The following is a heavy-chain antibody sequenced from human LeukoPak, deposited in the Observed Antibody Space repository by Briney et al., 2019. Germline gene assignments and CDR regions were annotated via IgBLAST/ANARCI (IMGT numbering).Heavy chain of an antibody. V-gene: IGHV4-34*01. D-gene: IGHD3-22*01. Sequence: SETLPLTYAVYGGSFSGYYWSWLRQPPAKGLEGIGEINHSGSTNYNPSLKSRVTISVATSKIQFSLKLSSVPAADPAVYYCARGAYYYDSSGYSSPHFDYWGKGTLVSVSS. CDR2: INHSGST. CDR3: ARGAYYYDSSGYSSPHFDY. J-gene: IGHJ4*02. CDR1: GGSFSGYY.